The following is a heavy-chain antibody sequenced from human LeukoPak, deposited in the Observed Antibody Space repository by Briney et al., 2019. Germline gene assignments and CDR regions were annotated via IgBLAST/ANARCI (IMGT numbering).Heavy chain of an antibody. Sequence: GESLKISCKGSGYSFTSYWIGWVRQMPGKGLEWMGIIYPGDSDTRYSPSFQGQVTISADKSISTAYLQWSSLKASDTAMYYCARFLPGYNWNPAFDAFDIWGQGTMVTVSS. V-gene: IGHV5-51*01. J-gene: IGHJ3*02. D-gene: IGHD1-20*01. CDR3: ARFLPGYNWNPAFDAFDI. CDR1: GYSFTSYW. CDR2: IYPGDSDT.